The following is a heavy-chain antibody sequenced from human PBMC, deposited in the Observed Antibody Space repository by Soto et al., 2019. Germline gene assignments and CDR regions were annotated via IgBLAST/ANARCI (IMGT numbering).Heavy chain of an antibody. CDR3: ARDSRAYYYDSSGPRGGSRLRYYYYGMDV. CDR2: IYTSGST. CDR1: GGSISSYY. Sequence: ASETLSLTCTVSGGSISSYYWSWIRQPAGKGLEWIGRIYTSGSTNYNPSLKSRVTMSVDTSKNQFSLKLSSVTAADTAVYYCARDSRAYYYDSSGPRGGSRLRYYYYGMDVWGQGTTVTVSS. V-gene: IGHV4-4*07. D-gene: IGHD3-22*01. J-gene: IGHJ6*02.